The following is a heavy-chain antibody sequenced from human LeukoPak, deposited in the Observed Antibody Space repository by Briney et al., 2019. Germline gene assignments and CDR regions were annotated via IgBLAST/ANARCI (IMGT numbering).Heavy chain of an antibody. D-gene: IGHD2-8*02. CDR1: GGSVSSGSYY. CDR3: ARDSDYCTGGICYLRAFDH. CDR2: IYYSGST. J-gene: IGHJ4*02. Sequence: PSETLSLTCTVSGGSVSSGSYYWSWIRQPPGKGLEWIGYIYYSGSTNYNPSLKSRVTISVDTSKKQISLKLSSVTAADTAVYYCARDSDYCTGGICYLRAFDHWGQGTLVTVSS. V-gene: IGHV4-61*01.